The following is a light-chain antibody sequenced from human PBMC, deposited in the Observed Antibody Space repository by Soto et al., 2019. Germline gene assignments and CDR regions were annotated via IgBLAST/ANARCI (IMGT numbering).Light chain of an antibody. J-gene: IGKJ3*01. Sequence: DIQMTQSPSTLSASVGDRVTITCRASQSISSWLAWYQQKPGKAPKLLIYDASSLESGVPSRFSGSGSGTEFPLTISSLQPYDFATYYCQQYNSYPFTFGPGTKVDIK. CDR1: QSISSW. CDR2: DAS. CDR3: QQYNSYPFT. V-gene: IGKV1-5*01.